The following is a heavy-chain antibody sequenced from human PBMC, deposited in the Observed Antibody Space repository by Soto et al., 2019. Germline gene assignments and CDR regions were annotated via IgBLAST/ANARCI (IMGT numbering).Heavy chain of an antibody. CDR1: GFTFSNAW. D-gene: IGHD6-19*01. CDR3: TTDVEQWLVLPTASRNANYYYYYAMDV. Sequence: PGGSLRLSCAASGFTFSNAWMNWDRQAPGKGLEWVGRIKSKTDGGTTDYAAPVKGRFTISRDDSKNTLYLQMNSLKTEDTAVYYCTTDVEQWLVLPTASRNANYYYYYAMDVWGQGTTVTVSS. J-gene: IGHJ6*02. V-gene: IGHV3-15*07. CDR2: IKSKTDGGTT.